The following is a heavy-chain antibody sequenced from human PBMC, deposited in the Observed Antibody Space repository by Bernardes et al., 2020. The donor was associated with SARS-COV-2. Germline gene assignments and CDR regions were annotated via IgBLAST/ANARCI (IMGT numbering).Heavy chain of an antibody. CDR2: MNRDGTII. V-gene: IGHV3-74*01. CDR3: VRDMYGSNDY. CDR1: GFTFGIDW. Sequence: GSSLKVCCAASGFTFGIDWMHWVRQAPGKGPVWVSRMNRDGTIIDHADSVKGRFTISRDNAKNTLYLQMHSLRAEDTALYYCVRDMYGSNDYWGRGTLVIVSS. J-gene: IGHJ4*02. D-gene: IGHD2-8*01.